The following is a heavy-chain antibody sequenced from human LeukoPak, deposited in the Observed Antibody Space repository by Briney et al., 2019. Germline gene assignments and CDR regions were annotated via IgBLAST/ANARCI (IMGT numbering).Heavy chain of an antibody. CDR1: GFTFSNYA. CDR3: ANGGTYSSGP. V-gene: IGHV3-7*01. CDR2: IKPDGSAQ. D-gene: IGHD3-22*01. J-gene: IGHJ5*02. Sequence: PGRSLRLSCAASGFTFSNYAMYWVRQAPGKGLEWVATIKPDGSAQYYVDSVKGRFTISRDNAKNSLFLQINSLRAEDTAVYYCANGGTYSSGPWGQGTLVTVSS.